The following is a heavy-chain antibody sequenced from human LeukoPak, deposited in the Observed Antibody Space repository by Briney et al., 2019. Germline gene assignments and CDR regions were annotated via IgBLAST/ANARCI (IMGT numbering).Heavy chain of an antibody. CDR2: IYYSGST. CDR1: GGSISSGGYY. Sequence: PSETLSLTCTVSGGSISSGGYYWSWIRQHPGKGLEWIGYIYYSGSTYYNPSLKSRVTISVDTSENQFSLKLSSVTAADTAVYYCARGSPYDYIWGSYRPHFFDYWGQGTLVTVSS. V-gene: IGHV4-31*03. J-gene: IGHJ4*02. D-gene: IGHD3-16*02. CDR3: ARGSPYDYIWGSYRPHFFDY.